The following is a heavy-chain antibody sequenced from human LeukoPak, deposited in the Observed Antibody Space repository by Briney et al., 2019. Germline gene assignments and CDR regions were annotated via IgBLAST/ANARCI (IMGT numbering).Heavy chain of an antibody. V-gene: IGHV3-9*01. Sequence: PGGSLRLSCAASGSTFDDYAMHWVRQAPGKGLEWVSGISWNSGSIGYADSVKGRFTISRDNAKNSLYLQMNSLRAEDTALYYCAKAGSPPFGGWFGSPVGSWGQGTLVTVSS. J-gene: IGHJ5*02. CDR3: AKAGSPPFGGWFGSPVGS. CDR1: GSTFDDYA. CDR2: ISWNSGSI. D-gene: IGHD3-10*01.